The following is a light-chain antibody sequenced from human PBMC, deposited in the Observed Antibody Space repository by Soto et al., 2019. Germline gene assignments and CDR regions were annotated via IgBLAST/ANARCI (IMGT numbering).Light chain of an antibody. Sequence: EIVMTQSPATLSESPGERATLSCRASQSVSSNLAWYQQKRGQAPRLLIYGTSTRATGIPARFSGSGSGTEFTLTISSLQSEDFAVYYCQLYNKWPLTFAVGTKVEIK. V-gene: IGKV3-15*01. CDR3: QLYNKWPLT. CDR1: QSVSSN. J-gene: IGKJ4*01. CDR2: GTS.